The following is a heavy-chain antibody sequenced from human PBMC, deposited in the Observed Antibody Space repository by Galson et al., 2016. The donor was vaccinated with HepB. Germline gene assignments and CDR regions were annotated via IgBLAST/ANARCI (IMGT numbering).Heavy chain of an antibody. CDR3: ARLAAAGTADY. V-gene: IGHV1-46*01. CDR1: GYTFTSCY. D-gene: IGHD6-13*01. Sequence: SVKVSCKASGYTFTSCYMHWVRQAPGQGLEWMGIINPSGGSTSYAQKFQGRVTMTRDTSTSTVYMELSSLRSEDTAVYYCARLAAAGTADYWGQGTLVTVSS. CDR2: INPSGGST. J-gene: IGHJ4*02.